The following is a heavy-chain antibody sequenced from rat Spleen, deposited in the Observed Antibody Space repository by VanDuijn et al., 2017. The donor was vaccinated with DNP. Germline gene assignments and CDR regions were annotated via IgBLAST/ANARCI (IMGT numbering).Heavy chain of an antibody. CDR3: ARWPGYNPPYAMDA. D-gene: IGHD1-4*01. J-gene: IGHJ4*01. CDR2: VNSAGTT. V-gene: IGHV3-3*01. Sequence: EVQLQESGPGLVKPSQSLSLTCSVTAYSITSSYRWNWIRKFPGNKLEWMGSVNSAGTTNYNPSLKSRISITRDTSKNQFFLQVNSVTTEDTATYYCARWPGYNPPYAMDAWGQGTSVTVSS. CDR1: AYSITSSYR.